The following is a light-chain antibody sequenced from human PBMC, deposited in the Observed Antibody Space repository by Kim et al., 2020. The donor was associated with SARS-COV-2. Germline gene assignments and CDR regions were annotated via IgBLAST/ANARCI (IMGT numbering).Light chain of an antibody. V-gene: IGLV3-21*04. J-gene: IGLJ2*01. CDR3: QVWDSSSDHVV. Sequence: SYELTQPPSVSVAPGKTARITCGGNNIGSKSVHWYQQKPGQAPVLVIYYDSDRPSGIPERFSGSNSGNTATLTISRVEAGDEADYYCQVWDSSSDHVVCGGGTQQTV. CDR1: NIGSKS. CDR2: YDS.